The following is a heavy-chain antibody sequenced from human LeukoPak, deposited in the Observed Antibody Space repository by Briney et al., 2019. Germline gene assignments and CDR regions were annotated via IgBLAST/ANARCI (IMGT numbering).Heavy chain of an antibody. CDR1: GGSISSYY. CDR2: IYYSGST. D-gene: IGHD6-13*01. CDR3: ARMGSSSWYVYYGMDV. V-gene: IGHV4-59*01. J-gene: IGHJ6*02. Sequence: SETLSLTCTVSGGSISSYYWSWLRQPPGKGLEWIGYIYYSGSTNYNPSLKSRVTISVDTSKNQFSLKLSSVTAADTAVYYCARMGSSSWYVYYGMDVWGQGTTVTVS.